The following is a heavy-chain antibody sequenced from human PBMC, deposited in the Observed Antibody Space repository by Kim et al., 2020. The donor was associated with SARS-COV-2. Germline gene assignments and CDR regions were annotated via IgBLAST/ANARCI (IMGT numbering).Heavy chain of an antibody. CDR3: ARMLSGYPVPHDAFDI. Sequence: KFQGRVTITRDTSASTAYMELSSLRSEDTAVYYCARMLSGYPVPHDAFDIWGQGTMVTVSS. D-gene: IGHD3-22*01. V-gene: IGHV1-3*01. J-gene: IGHJ3*02.